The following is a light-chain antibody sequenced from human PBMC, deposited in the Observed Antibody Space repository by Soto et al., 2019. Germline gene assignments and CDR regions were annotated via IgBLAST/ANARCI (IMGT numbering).Light chain of an antibody. CDR2: EGS. CDR3: CSYAGSSNWV. CDR1: SSDVGNYNL. Sequence: QSALTQPASVSGSPGQSITISCTGTSSDVGNYNLVSWYQHHPGKAPKLMIYEGSKRPSGVSNRFSGSTSGNTASLTISGLQAEDEADYYCCSYAGSSNWVFGGGTKLTVL. V-gene: IGLV2-23*01. J-gene: IGLJ3*02.